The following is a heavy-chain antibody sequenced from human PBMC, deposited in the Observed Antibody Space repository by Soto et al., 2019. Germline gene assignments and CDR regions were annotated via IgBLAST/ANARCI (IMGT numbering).Heavy chain of an antibody. CDR1: GYTFTRYG. CDR3: AMVDVYVTPSPQDV. J-gene: IGHJ6*02. Sequence: QVQLVQSGAEVKNPGASVKVSCKASGYTFTRYGIGWARQAPGQGLEWMGWINTYNGNTNYAQNVQCRVTLTTDTSTSTAYMDLRSLRSNDTVIYYCAMVDVYVTPSPQDVWGQGTTVILSS. D-gene: IGHD3-16*01. CDR2: INTYNGNT. V-gene: IGHV1-18*01.